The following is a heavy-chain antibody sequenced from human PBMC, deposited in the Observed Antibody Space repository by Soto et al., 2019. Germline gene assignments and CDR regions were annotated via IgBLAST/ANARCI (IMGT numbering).Heavy chain of an antibody. CDR1: GGSISGYY. CDR3: ARVTQWLVTYYYYYGMDV. V-gene: IGHV4-59*01. Sequence: SETLSLTCTVSGGSISGYYWSWIRQPPGKGLEWIGYMYYTGSTDYNPSLKSRVTISVDTSKNQFSLKLSSVTAADTAVYYCARVTQWLVTYYYYYGMDVWGQGTTVTVSS. CDR2: MYYTGST. D-gene: IGHD6-19*01. J-gene: IGHJ6*02.